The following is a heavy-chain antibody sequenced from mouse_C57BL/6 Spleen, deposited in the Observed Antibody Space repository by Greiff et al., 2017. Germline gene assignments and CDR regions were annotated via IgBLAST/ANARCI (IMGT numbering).Heavy chain of an antibody. CDR1: GYSITSGYD. D-gene: IGHD1-1*01. CDR2: ISYSGST. V-gene: IGHV3-1*01. CDR3: ARDYYGSFAY. Sequence: EVKLQESGPGMVKPSQSLSLTCTVTGYSITSGYDWHWIRHFPGNKLEWMGYISYSGSTNYNPSLKSRISITHDTSKNHFFLKLNSVTTEDTATYYCARDYYGSFAYWGQGTLVTVSA. J-gene: IGHJ3*01.